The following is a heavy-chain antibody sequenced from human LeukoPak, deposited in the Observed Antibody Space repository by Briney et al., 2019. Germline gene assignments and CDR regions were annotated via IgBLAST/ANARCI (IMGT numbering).Heavy chain of an antibody. D-gene: IGHD1-26*01. V-gene: IGHV4-4*02. CDR1: GGSISSSNW. Sequence: KTSETLSLTCAVSGGSISSSNWWSWVRQPPGKGLEWIGEIYHSGSTNYNPSLKSRVTMSVDTSKNQFSLKLSSVTAADTAVYYCARRPRNSGNDDGPSGLDYWGQGTLVTVSS. CDR2: IYHSGST. J-gene: IGHJ4*02. CDR3: ARRPRNSGNDDGPSGLDY.